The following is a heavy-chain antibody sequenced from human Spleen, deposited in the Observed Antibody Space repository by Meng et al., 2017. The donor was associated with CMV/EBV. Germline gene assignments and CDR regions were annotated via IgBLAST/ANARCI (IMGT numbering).Heavy chain of an antibody. CDR3: ATGGYDGSYYYGLEV. V-gene: IGHV1-69*05. Sequence: SVKVSCKASGDTFINNAISWVRQAPGQRPEWMGGIIPDVGTPDYAENFQGRVTMTTDESTSTAYMEMSSLRSDDTAVYYCATGGYDGSYYYGLEVWGQGTTVTVSS. J-gene: IGHJ6*02. D-gene: IGHD5-12*01. CDR1: GDTFINNA. CDR2: IIPDVGTP.